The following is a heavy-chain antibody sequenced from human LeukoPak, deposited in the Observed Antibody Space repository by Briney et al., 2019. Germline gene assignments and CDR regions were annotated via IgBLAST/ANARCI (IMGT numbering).Heavy chain of an antibody. CDR1: GGSISSGDYY. J-gene: IGHJ6*02. D-gene: IGHD2-15*01. CDR3: ARGRGEYCSGGSCVYYYGMDV. Sequence: SETLSLTCTVSGGSISSGDYYWSWIRQPPGKGLEWIGYIYYSGSTYYNPSLKSRVTISVDTSMNQFSLKLSSVTAADTAVYYCARGRGEYCSGGSCVYYYGMDVWGQGTTVTVSS. V-gene: IGHV4-30-4*01. CDR2: IYYSGST.